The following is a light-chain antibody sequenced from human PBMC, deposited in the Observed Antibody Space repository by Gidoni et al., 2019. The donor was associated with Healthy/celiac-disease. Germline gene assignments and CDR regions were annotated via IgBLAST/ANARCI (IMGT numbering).Light chain of an antibody. J-gene: IGKJ2*01. V-gene: IGKV1-39*01. CDR3: QQIYSTPRT. CDR2: AAS. CDR1: QSISSY. Sequence: DIQMTQSPSSLSASVGDRVTITCRASQSISSYLNWYQQKQGKAPKLLIYAASSLQSGVPSRFSVSGSGTDFTLTISSLQPEDFATYYCQQIYSTPRTFGQGTKLEIK.